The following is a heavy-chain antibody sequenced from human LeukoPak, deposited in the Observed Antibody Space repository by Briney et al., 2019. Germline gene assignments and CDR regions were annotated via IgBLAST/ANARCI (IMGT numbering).Heavy chain of an antibody. J-gene: IGHJ5*02. V-gene: IGHV3-9*01. CDR1: GFTFDDYA. D-gene: IGHD3-10*01. CDR2: ISWNSGSR. CDR3: AREKSYYGSGSYPNWFDP. Sequence: GGSLRLSCAASGFTFDDYAMHWVRQAPGKGLEWVSGISWNSGSRGYADSVKGRFTISRDNAKNSLYLQMNSLRAEDTAVYYCAREKSYYGSGSYPNWFDPWGQGTLVTVSS.